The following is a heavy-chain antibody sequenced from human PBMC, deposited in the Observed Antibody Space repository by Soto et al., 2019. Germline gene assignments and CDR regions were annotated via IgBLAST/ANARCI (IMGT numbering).Heavy chain of an antibody. Sequence: SETLSLTCTVSGASIRSSSYWGWIRQPPGKGLEWIGSIYSIGSTYYNPSLKSRVTISVDTSKNQFSLKLSSVTAADTAVYYCRRSSRYSTDVWGQGTTVT. V-gene: IGHV4-39*01. CDR3: RRSSRYSTDV. CDR1: GASIRSSSY. J-gene: IGHJ6*02. CDR2: IYSIGST. D-gene: IGHD6-13*01.